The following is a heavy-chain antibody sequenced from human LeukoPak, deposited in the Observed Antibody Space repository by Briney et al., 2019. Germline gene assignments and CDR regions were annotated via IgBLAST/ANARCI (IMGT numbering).Heavy chain of an antibody. CDR2: IAYDGVNT. D-gene: IGHD3-22*01. CDR3: ARDFDSDGYWVGPLDS. J-gene: IGHJ4*02. Sequence: PGGSLRLSCAASGFTFTKSALHWVRQAPGKGLEWVAVIAYDGVNTYFADSVRGRFTISRDNSKNTLYLEMNSLRPDDTGLYYCARDFDSDGYWVGPLDSWGQGTLVTVSS. V-gene: IGHV3-30*04. CDR1: GFTFTKSA.